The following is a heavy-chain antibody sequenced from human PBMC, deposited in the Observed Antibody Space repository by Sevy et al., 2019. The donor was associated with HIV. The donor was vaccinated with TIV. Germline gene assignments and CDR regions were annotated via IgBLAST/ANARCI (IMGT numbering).Heavy chain of an antibody. Sequence: SQTLSLTCTVSGGSISSSSYYWGWIRQPPGKGLEWIGSIYYSGSTYYNPSLKSRVTISVDTSKNQFSLKLSSVTAADTAVYYCAREIAVAGHYYYGMDVWGQGTTVTVSS. J-gene: IGHJ6*02. CDR3: AREIAVAGHYYYGMDV. CDR1: GGSISSSSYY. CDR2: IYYSGST. D-gene: IGHD6-19*01. V-gene: IGHV4-39*02.